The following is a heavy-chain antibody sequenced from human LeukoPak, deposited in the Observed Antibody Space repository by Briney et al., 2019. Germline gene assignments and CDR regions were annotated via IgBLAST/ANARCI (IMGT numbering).Heavy chain of an antibody. CDR3: ARSALLTADPFDY. CDR1: GFSFSRYW. D-gene: IGHD2-2*01. Sequence: GGSLRLSCTASGFSFSRYWLSWVRQAPGKGLEWVANIKFDGNEKYYVDSVKGRFTISRDNAKNSLYLQMNSLRAEDTAIYYCARSALLTADPFDYWGQGTLVTVSS. V-gene: IGHV3-7*01. J-gene: IGHJ4*02. CDR2: IKFDGNEK.